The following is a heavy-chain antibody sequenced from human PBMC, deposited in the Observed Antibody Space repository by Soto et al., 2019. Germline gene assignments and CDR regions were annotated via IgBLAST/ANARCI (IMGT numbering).Heavy chain of an antibody. D-gene: IGHD6-6*01. CDR2: MSGSGGGT. J-gene: IGHJ3*02. V-gene: IGHV3-23*01. CDR1: GFTFSSYA. CDR3: AKKTDSSSPWGALDI. Sequence: EVQLLASGGGLVQPGGSLRLSCAASGFTFSSYAMTWVRQAPAPGLEWVSGMSGSGGGTYYADSVKGRFTIYRDSSKKTLYLQMDSLRAEDTAVYYCAKKTDSSSPWGALDIWGQGTMVSVSS.